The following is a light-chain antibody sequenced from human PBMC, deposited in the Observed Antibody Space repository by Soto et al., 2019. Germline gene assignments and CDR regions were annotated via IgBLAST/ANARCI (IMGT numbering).Light chain of an antibody. V-gene: IGKV3-20*01. CDR1: QPITSRY. J-gene: IGKJ5*01. CDR2: RTF. CDR3: QQYDTSPPT. Sequence: IVLTQSPGTLSLSPGERATLSCRASQPITSRYLAWYQHQPGQAPRLLIYRTFARAPGIPDRFSGGGSGTDFPLTISRLEREDFAVYYCQQYDTSPPTFGQGTRLDIK.